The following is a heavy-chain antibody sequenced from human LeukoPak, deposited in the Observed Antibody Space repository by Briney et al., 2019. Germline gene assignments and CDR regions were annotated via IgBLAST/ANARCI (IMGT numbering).Heavy chain of an antibody. D-gene: IGHD1-26*01. J-gene: IGHJ3*02. CDR1: GLTVSSNY. CDR2: IYSGGST. V-gene: IGHV3-66*01. Sequence: GGSLRLSCAASGLTVSSNYMSWVRHSPGKGLEWVSAIYSGGSTYYANSVKGRFTISRDNSKNTLYLQVNSLRAEDTAVYYCARSIVGTTSAFDIWGQGTMVTVSS. CDR3: ARSIVGTTSAFDI.